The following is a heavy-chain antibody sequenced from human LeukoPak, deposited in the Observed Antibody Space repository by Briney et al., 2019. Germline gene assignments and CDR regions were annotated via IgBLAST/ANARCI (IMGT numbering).Heavy chain of an antibody. CDR3: AASYILGPFYYYYYMDV. CDR1: GGSISSSSYY. V-gene: IGHV4-39*07. CDR2: IYYSGRT. D-gene: IGHD3-3*02. J-gene: IGHJ6*03. Sequence: SETLSLTCTVSGGSISSSSYYWGWIRQPPGKGLEWIGSIYYSGRTYYNPSLKSRVTISVDTSKNQFSLKLSSVTAADTAVYYCAASYILGPFYYYYYMDVWGKGTTVTVSS.